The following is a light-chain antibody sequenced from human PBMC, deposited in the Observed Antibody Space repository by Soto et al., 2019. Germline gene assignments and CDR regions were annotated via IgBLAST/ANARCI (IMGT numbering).Light chain of an antibody. CDR2: GAF. V-gene: IGKV1-39*01. Sequence: IQMTQSPSSLSASVGDRVTIACRASQTRRGYANWYHQKPGKAPKLLISGAFDLQTGVPSRFSGSGSGTDFTLTINGLQPDDFATYYCQQSYNTPWTSGQ. CDR3: QQSYNTPWT. CDR1: QTRRGY. J-gene: IGKJ1*01.